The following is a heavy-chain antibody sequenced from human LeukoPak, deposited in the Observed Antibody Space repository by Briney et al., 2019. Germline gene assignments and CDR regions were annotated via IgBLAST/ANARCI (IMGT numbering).Heavy chain of an antibody. J-gene: IGHJ4*02. Sequence: PGGSLRLSCAASGFTFSTYSMNWVRQAPGKGLEWVSSVSSSSSYIYYADSVKGRFTISRDNAKNSLYLQMNSLRAEDTAVYYCARLSGYDPFDYWGQGTLVTVSS. CDR2: VSSSSSYI. V-gene: IGHV3-21*01. CDR3: ARLSGYDPFDY. CDR1: GFTFSTYS. D-gene: IGHD5-12*01.